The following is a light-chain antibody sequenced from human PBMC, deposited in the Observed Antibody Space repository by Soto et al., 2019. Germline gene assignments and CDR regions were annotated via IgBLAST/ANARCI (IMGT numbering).Light chain of an antibody. J-gene: IGKJ3*01. V-gene: IGKV1-33*01. CDR3: QQYDNLQT. Sequence: DSQMTQSPSSLYASVGDRVTITCQASQDISNYLNWYQQKPGKAPKLLIYDASNLETGVPSRFSGSASVTDFTFTISSLQPEDIETYYCQQYDNLQTFGPGTKVDIK. CDR2: DAS. CDR1: QDISNY.